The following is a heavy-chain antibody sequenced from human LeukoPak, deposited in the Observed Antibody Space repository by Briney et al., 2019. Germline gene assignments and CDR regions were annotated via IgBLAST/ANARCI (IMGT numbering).Heavy chain of an antibody. V-gene: IGHV4-59*08. CDR1: GGSISSHY. Sequence: SETLSLTCTVSGGSISSHYWSWIRQPPGNGLEWIGYIYYSGSTNYNPPLKSRVTISVDTSKNQFSLKLSSVTAADTAVYYCARSLYSGSYVFDPWGQGTLVTVSS. D-gene: IGHD1-26*01. CDR3: ARSLYSGSYVFDP. J-gene: IGHJ5*02. CDR2: IYYSGST.